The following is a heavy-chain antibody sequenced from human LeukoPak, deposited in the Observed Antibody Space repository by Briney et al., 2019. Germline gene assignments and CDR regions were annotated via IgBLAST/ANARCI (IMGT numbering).Heavy chain of an antibody. J-gene: IGHJ4*02. CDR2: IYYSGST. Sequence: SETLSLTCTVSGGSISSSSYYWGWIRQHPGKGLEWIGSIYYSGSTYYNPSVKSRVTISVDTSKNQFSLKLSSVTAADTAVYYCARHHPEILWFGECLFDYWGQGTLVTVSS. CDR3: ARHHPEILWFGECLFDY. D-gene: IGHD3-10*01. V-gene: IGHV4-39*01. CDR1: GGSISSSSYY.